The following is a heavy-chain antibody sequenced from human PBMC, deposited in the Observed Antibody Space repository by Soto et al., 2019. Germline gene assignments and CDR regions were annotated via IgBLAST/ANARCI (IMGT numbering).Heavy chain of an antibody. D-gene: IGHD4-17*01. CDR2: IIPIFGTA. V-gene: IGHV1-69*13. Sequence: SVKVSCKASGGTFSSYAISWVRQAPGQGLEWMGGIIPIFGTANYAQKFQGRVTITADESTSTAYMELSSLRSEDTAVYYCARDPDYGGYFWFDPWGQGTLVTVSS. CDR3: ARDPDYGGYFWFDP. J-gene: IGHJ5*02. CDR1: GGTFSSYA.